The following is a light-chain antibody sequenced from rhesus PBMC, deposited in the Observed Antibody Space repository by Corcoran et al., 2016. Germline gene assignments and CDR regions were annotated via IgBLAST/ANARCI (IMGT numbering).Light chain of an antibody. Sequence: DIQMTQSPSSLSASVGDRVTITCRASQVISNDLAWYQQKPGETPKHLIFETSSLQSGIPSRFRGSGSGTAFTLPISSLPSEDFATYYCQQYYNTPYSFGQGTKVEIK. CDR1: QVISND. J-gene: IGKJ2*01. V-gene: IGKV1-25*01. CDR2: ETS. CDR3: QQYYNTPYS.